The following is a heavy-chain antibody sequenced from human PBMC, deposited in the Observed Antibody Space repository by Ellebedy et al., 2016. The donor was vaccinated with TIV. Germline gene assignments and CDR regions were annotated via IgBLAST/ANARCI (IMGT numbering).Heavy chain of an antibody. J-gene: IGHJ4*02. V-gene: IGHV3-30*04. CDR2: VSGDGAKK. Sequence: GESLKISCAASGFTFSSFSMHWVRQAPGKGLEWVAVVSGDGAKKFYADSVKGRFTISRDNSRKTLYLEMNSLRAEDSAVYYCARDPITVSGNIYFDFWGQGSLVTVSS. CDR1: GFTFSSFS. CDR3: ARDPITVSGNIYFDF. D-gene: IGHD6-19*01.